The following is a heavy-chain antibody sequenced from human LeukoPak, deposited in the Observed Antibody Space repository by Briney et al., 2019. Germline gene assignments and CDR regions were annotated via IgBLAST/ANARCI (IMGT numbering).Heavy chain of an antibody. V-gene: IGHV4-4*07. CDR3: AGVPAAIGVLGYFDY. J-gene: IGHJ4*02. CDR2: IYTSGST. Sequence: SETLSLTCTDSGGSISSYYWSWIRQPAGKGLEWIWRIYTSGSTNYNPSLKSRVTMSVDTSKNQFSLKLSSVTAADTAVYYCAGVPAAIGVLGYFDYWGQGTLVTVSS. D-gene: IGHD2-2*02. CDR1: GGSISSYY.